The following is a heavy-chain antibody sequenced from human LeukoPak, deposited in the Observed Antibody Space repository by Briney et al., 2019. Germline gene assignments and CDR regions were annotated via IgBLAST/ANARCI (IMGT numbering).Heavy chain of an antibody. CDR2: IKQDGSEK. CDR3: ARDDGSGWYYYGMDV. D-gene: IGHD6-19*01. CDR1: GFTFSSYW. J-gene: IGHJ6*02. V-gene: IGHV3-7*01. Sequence: GGSLRLSCAASGFTFSSYWMSWVRQAPGKGLEWVANIKQDGSEKYYVDSVKGRFTISRDNAKNSLYLQMNSLRAEDTAVYYCARDDGSGWYYYGMDVWGQGTTVTVSS.